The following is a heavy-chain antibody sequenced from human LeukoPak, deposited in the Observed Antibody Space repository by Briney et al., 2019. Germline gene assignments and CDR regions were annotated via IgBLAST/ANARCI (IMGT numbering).Heavy chain of an antibody. Sequence: GGSLRLSCAASGFTVSSNYMSWVRQAPGKGLEWVSVIYSGGSTYYADSVKGRFTIYRENSKNKLYIQMNSLKAEDASLYYCASSGWYGAYWGQGTMVTVSS. CDR3: ASSGWYGAY. CDR1: GFTVSSNY. CDR2: IYSGGST. D-gene: IGHD6-19*01. V-gene: IGHV3-66*01. J-gene: IGHJ4*02.